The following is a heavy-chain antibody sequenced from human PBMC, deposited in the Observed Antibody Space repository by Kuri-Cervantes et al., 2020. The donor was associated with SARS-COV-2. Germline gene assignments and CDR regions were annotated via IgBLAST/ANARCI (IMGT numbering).Heavy chain of an antibody. CDR3: ARDCSLKGGPLAALGGNYYYYYYTDV. CDR2: INPSGGST. J-gene: IGHJ6*03. D-gene: IGHD6-13*01. V-gene: IGHV1-46*01. Sequence: ASVKVSCKASGYTFTSYYMHWVRQAPGQGLEWMGIINPSGGSTSYAQKFQGRVTITADKSTSTAYMELSSLRSEDTAVYYCARDCSLKGGPLAALGGNYYYYYYTDVWGKGTTVTVSS. CDR1: GYTFTSYY.